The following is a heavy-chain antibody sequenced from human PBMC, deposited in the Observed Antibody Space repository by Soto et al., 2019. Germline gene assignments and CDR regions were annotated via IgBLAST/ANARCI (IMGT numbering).Heavy chain of an antibody. D-gene: IGHD1-26*01. J-gene: IGHJ5*02. Sequence: GGSLRLSCAASGFTFSSYSMNWVRQAPGKGLEWVSSISSSSSYIYYADSVKGRFTISRDNAKNSLYLQMNSLRAEDTAVYYCAREGGSYGWFDPWGQGTLVTVSS. CDR2: ISSSSSYI. CDR3: AREGGSYGWFDP. CDR1: GFTFSSYS. V-gene: IGHV3-21*01.